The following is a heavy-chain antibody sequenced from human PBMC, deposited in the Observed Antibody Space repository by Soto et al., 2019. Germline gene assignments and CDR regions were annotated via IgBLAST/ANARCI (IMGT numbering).Heavy chain of an antibody. D-gene: IGHD3-3*01. CDR3: ARVHVLRFLEWPERSYMDV. CDR1: GGSISSYY. J-gene: IGHJ6*03. V-gene: IGHV4-59*01. CDR2: IYYSGRT. Sequence: SETLSLTCTVSGGSISSYYWSWIRQPPGKGLEWIGYIYYSGRTNYNPSLKSRVTISVDTSKNQFSLKLSSVTAADTAVYYGARVHVLRFLEWPERSYMDVWGKGTTVTVSS.